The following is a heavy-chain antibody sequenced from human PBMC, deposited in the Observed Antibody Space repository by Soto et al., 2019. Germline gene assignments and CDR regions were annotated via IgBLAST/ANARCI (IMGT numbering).Heavy chain of an antibody. J-gene: IGHJ6*03. CDR1: GFSVSSNY. V-gene: IGHV3-66*01. D-gene: IGHD3-3*01. CDR3: AREAVFGLTMHYYHYMDV. CDR2: VYRSGDT. Sequence: GGSLRLSCAASGFSVSSNYMSWIRQAPEKGLEWVSVVYRSGDTNYADSVKGRFTISRDTSKNTLYLHMNSLRADDTAVYYCAREAVFGLTMHYYHYMDVWGKGTTVTVSS.